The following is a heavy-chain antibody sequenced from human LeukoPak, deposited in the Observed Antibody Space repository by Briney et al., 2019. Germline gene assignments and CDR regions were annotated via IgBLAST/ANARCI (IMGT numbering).Heavy chain of an antibody. CDR2: ISGSGGST. CDR3: AKEGGESKVVYDPDEYYWFDP. J-gene: IGHJ5*02. Sequence: GGSLRLSCAASGFTFSSYAMSWVRQAPGKGLEWVSAISGSGGSTYYADSVKGRFTISRDNSKNTLYLRMNSLRAEDTAVYYCAKEGGESKVVYDPDEYYWFDPWGQGTLVTVSS. D-gene: IGHD2-8*01. CDR1: GFTFSSYA. V-gene: IGHV3-23*01.